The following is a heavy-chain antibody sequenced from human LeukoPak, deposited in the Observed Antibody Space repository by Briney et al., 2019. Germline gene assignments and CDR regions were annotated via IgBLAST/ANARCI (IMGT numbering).Heavy chain of an antibody. CDR1: GFTFSSYD. D-gene: IGHD5-18*01. Sequence: GGSLRLSCAASGFTFSSYDMHWVRQATGKGLEWFSAIGTAGDTYYPGSVKGRFTISRENAKNSLYLQMNSLRAGDTAVYYCARRGYSYGFRWYFDLWGRGTLVTVSS. CDR3: ARRGYSYGFRWYFDL. J-gene: IGHJ2*01. V-gene: IGHV3-13*01. CDR2: IGTAGDT.